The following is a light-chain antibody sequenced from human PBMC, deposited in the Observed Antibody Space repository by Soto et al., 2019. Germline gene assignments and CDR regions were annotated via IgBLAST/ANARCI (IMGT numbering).Light chain of an antibody. Sequence: QSVLTQHASMSGSPGQSITISCTGTRSDIGTYNYLSWYQQHPGKAPRLVISDVSNRPSGVSNRFSGSKSGNTASLTITGLQSEDEADYYCMSYTTPSSFVFGSGTKVTVL. CDR3: MSYTTPSSFV. CDR1: RSDIGTYNY. V-gene: IGLV2-14*03. J-gene: IGLJ1*01. CDR2: DVS.